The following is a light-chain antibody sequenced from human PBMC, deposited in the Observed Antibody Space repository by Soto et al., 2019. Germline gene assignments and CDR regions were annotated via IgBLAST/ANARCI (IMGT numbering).Light chain of an antibody. CDR1: QSVSSSY. V-gene: IGKV3-20*01. CDR3: HQYGISTGT. Sequence: EIVLTQSPGTLSLSPGERPTLPWRASQSVSSSYLAWYQQKPGQSPRLLIFGASIRETGLPDRFSGGGSGRAFTRTISRLEPADSAVDDCHQYGISTGTFGQGTKVDIK. J-gene: IGKJ1*01. CDR2: GAS.